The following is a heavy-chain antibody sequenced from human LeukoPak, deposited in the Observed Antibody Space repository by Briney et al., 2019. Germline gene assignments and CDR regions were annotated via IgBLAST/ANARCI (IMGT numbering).Heavy chain of an antibody. Sequence: ASVKVSCKASGYTFSNYYIHWVRQAPGQGLEWMGIINPSGGSTSYAQKFQGRVTLTRDTSTSTVYMELSSLRSEDTAVYYCARERGVAVAGEGVDPWGQGTLVTVSS. D-gene: IGHD6-19*01. V-gene: IGHV1-46*01. J-gene: IGHJ5*02. CDR3: ARERGVAVAGEGVDP. CDR1: GYTFSNYY. CDR2: INPSGGST.